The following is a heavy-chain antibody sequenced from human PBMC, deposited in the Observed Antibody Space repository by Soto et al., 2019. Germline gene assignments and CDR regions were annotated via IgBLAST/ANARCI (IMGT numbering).Heavy chain of an antibody. CDR2: ISGSGGST. V-gene: IGHV3-23*01. J-gene: IGHJ4*02. CDR3: AKVGSYGRVY. D-gene: IGHD5-18*01. CDR1: GFTFSSYA. Sequence: GESLKISCAASGFTFSSYAMSWVRQAPGKGLEWVSAISGSGGSTYYADSVKGRFTISRDNSKNTLYLQRNSLRAEDTAVYYCAKVGSYGRVYWGQGTLVTVSS.